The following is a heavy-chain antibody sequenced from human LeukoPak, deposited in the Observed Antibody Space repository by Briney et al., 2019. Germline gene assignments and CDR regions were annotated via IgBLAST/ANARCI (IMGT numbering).Heavy chain of an antibody. CDR1: GGSISSSNW. CDR3: ARALAAAPRRYFDL. CDR2: IYHSGST. J-gene: IGHJ2*01. V-gene: IGHV4-4*02. Sequence: PSGTLSLTCAVSGGSISSSNWWSWVRQPPGKGLEWIGEIYHSGSTNYNPSPKSRVTISVDKSKNQFSLKLSSVTAADTAVYYCARALAAAPRRYFDLWGRGTLVTVSS. D-gene: IGHD6-13*01.